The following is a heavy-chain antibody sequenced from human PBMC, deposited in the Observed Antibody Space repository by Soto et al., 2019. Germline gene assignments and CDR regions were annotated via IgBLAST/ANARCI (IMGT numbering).Heavy chain of an antibody. J-gene: IGHJ4*02. CDR1: GYTFTAYY. Sequence: ASVKVSFKASGYTFTAYYRHWVRQAPGQGLEWMGWINPNSGGTNYAQKFQGRVTMTRDTSIITAYMELSSLRSDDTAVYYCARAGSSGWYVYWGQGTLVTVSS. D-gene: IGHD6-19*01. CDR3: ARAGSSGWYVY. CDR2: INPNSGGT. V-gene: IGHV1-2*02.